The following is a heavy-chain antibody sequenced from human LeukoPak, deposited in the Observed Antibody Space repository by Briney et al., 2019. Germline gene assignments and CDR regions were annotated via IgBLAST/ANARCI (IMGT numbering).Heavy chain of an antibody. D-gene: IGHD4-17*01. Sequence: SETLSLTCTVSGGSISSTSYYRSWIRQPPGKGLEWIGYIYYSGSTNYNPSLKSRVTISVDTSKNQFSLKLSSVTAADTAVYYCARVEGDYDHLGIFDYWGQGTLVTVSS. CDR3: ARVEGDYDHLGIFDY. V-gene: IGHV4-61*01. J-gene: IGHJ4*02. CDR2: IYYSGST. CDR1: GGSISSTSYY.